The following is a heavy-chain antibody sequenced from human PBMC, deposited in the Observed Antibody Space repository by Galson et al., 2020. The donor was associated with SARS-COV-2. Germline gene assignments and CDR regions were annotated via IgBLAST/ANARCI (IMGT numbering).Heavy chain of an antibody. V-gene: IGHV3-30*19. D-gene: IGHD6-19*01. J-gene: IGHJ4*02. CDR1: GFTFSSYG. CDR3: ARDHSGWFIDY. Sequence: GGSLRLSCAASGFTFSSYGMHWVRQAPGKGLEWVAVIWYDGSNKYYADSVKGRFTISRDNSKNTLYLQMNSLRAEDTAVYYCARDHSGWFIDYWGQGTLVTVSS. CDR2: IWYDGSNK.